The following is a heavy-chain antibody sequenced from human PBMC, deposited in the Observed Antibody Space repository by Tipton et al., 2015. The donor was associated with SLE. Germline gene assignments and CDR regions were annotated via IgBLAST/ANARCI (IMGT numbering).Heavy chain of an antibody. Sequence: SLRLSCVASGLTFSSYGMHWVRQAPGKGLEWVAVKWSDGAEKSYADSVKGRFTISRDNSKNTLYLQMNSLRAEDTAVYYCASLGVVGATSFDFWGQGTLVTVSS. CDR1: GLTFSSYG. J-gene: IGHJ4*02. V-gene: IGHV3-33*01. CDR3: ASLGVVGATSFDF. CDR2: KWSDGAEK. D-gene: IGHD1-26*01.